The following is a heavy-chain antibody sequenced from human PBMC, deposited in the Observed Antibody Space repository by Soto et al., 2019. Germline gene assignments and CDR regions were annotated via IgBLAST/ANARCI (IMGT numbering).Heavy chain of an antibody. CDR3: ARDPVASTVTSDY. D-gene: IGHD4-17*01. CDR1: GFTFSSYG. J-gene: IGHJ4*02. Sequence: PGGPLRLSCAASGFTFSSYGMHWVRQAPGKGLEWVANIKQDGSEKYYVDSVKGRFTISRDNAKNSLYLQMNSLRAEDTAVYFCARDPVASTVTSDYWGQGTLVTVSS. CDR2: IKQDGSEK. V-gene: IGHV3-7*01.